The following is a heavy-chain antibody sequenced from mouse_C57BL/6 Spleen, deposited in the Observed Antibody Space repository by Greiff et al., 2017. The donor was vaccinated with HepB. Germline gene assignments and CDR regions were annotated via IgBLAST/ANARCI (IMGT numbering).Heavy chain of an antibody. D-gene: IGHD1-1*01. J-gene: IGHJ4*01. CDR2: IDPSDSYT. CDR3: ARGPYYDGSSYLYAMDY. V-gene: IGHV1-59*01. CDR1: GYTFTSYW. Sequence: QVQLQQPGAELVRPGTSVKLSCKASGYTFTSYWMHWVKQRPGQGLEWIGVIDPSDSYTNYNQKFKGKATLTVDTSSSTAYMQLSSLTSEDSAVYYCARGPYYDGSSYLYAMDYWGQGTSVTVSS.